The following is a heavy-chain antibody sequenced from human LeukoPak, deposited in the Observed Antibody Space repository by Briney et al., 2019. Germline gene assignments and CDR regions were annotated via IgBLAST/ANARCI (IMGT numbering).Heavy chain of an antibody. Sequence: GESLRLSCAPSGLTFSGYGMHWVRQAPGKGMEWVSFIRYDGSDKYYADSVKGRFTISRDNSKNTLYLQMNSLRVEDTAVYYCAAINIAQLPLREYWGQGTLVTVSS. CDR2: IRYDGSDK. CDR3: AAINIAQLPLREY. CDR1: GLTFSGYG. D-gene: IGHD5-24*01. V-gene: IGHV3-30*02. J-gene: IGHJ4*02.